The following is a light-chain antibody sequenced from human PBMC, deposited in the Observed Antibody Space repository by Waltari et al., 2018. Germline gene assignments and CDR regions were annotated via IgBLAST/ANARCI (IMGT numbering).Light chain of an antibody. CDR3: QSSDSSLSAHVL. J-gene: IGLJ2*01. V-gene: IGLV1-40*01. CDR2: VNK. CDR1: SSNIGAAYA. Sequence: QSVLTQPPSVSGAPGQRVTIPCTGSSSNIGAAYAVPWYQQLPGTPPKLLRYVNKNRPSGVPYRFSGSKSGTSASLAITGLQPEDEADYYCQSSDSSLSAHVLFGTGTKLTVL.